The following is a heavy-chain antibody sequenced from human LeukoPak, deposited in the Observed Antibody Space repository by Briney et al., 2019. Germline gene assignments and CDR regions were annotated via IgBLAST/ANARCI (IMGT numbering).Heavy chain of an antibody. CDR2: IYYSGTT. D-gene: IGHD6-19*01. V-gene: IGHV4-59*01. CDR3: ARSGGYSSPQNY. CDR1: GGSISSYY. Sequence: SSETLSLTCTVSGGSISSYYWSWIRQPPGKGLEWIGYIYYSGTTNYNPFLKSRVTISVDTSKSQFSLKLNSVTAADTAVYYCARSGGYSSPQNYWGQGTLVTVSS. J-gene: IGHJ4*02.